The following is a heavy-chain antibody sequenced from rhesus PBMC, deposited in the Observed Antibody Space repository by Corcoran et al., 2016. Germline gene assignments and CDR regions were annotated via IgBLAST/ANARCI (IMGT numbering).Heavy chain of an antibody. D-gene: IGHD3-16*01. CDR2: IYSNSEST. CDR1: GYPISSGYGG. V-gene: IGHV4-127*01. Sequence: QVQLQESGPGLVKPSETLSLTCAVSGYPISSGYGGSWIRHPPGKGLVWGEGIGGIYSNSESTNYNPSLKSRVTISKDTSKNQFSLKLSSVTAADTAVYYCARKSGSYYYRYYFDYWGQGVLVTVSS. J-gene: IGHJ4*01. CDR3: ARKSGSYYYRYYFDY.